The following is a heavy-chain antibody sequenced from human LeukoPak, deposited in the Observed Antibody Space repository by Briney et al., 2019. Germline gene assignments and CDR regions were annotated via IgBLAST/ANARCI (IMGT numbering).Heavy chain of an antibody. CDR2: INPSGGST. D-gene: IGHD6-13*01. V-gene: IGHV1-46*01. J-gene: IGHJ5*02. CDR1: GYTFTSYY. Sequence: ASVKVSCKASGYTFTSYYMHWVRQAPGQGLEWMGIINPSGGSTGYAQKFQGRVTMTRDTSTSTVYMELSSLRSEDTAVYYCARVGVTGYSSSWYPQPNWFDPWGQGTLVTVSS. CDR3: ARVGVTGYSSSWYPQPNWFDP.